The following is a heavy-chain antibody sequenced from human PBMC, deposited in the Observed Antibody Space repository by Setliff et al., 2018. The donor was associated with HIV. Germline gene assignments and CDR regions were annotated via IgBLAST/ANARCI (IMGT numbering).Heavy chain of an antibody. CDR2: IRSKGYGSAT. CDR3: TRHSTDPWSLLDY. V-gene: IGHV3-73*01. D-gene: IGHD1-1*01. CDR1: GFTFSGSA. Sequence: GGSLRLSCAASGFTFSGSAMHWVRQASGKGLEWVGRIRSKGYGSATAYAASVKGRFTISRDDSKNTAYLQMDSLNTEDTAVYYCTRHSTDPWSLLDYWGQGTLVTVSS. J-gene: IGHJ4*02.